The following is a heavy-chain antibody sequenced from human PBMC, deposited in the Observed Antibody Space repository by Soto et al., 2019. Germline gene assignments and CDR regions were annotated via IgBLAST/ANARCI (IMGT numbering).Heavy chain of an antibody. V-gene: IGHV3-48*02. CDR1: GFTFSSYI. Sequence: GGSLRVSCAASGFTFSSYIMNWVHQSPGKGLEWVSYISSSSSTMYYADSVKGRFTISRDNAKNSLYLQMNSLRDEDTAVYYCARDYYDSSGYIPSDAFDIWGQGTMVTVSS. D-gene: IGHD3-22*01. J-gene: IGHJ3*02. CDR3: ARDYYDSSGYIPSDAFDI. CDR2: ISSSSSTM.